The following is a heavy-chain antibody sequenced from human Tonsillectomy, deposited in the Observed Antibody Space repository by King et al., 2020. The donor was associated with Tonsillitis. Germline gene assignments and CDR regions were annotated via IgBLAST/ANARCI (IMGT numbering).Heavy chain of an antibody. D-gene: IGHD6-19*01. Sequence: QLVQSGAEMKKPGASVKVSCKASGYTFTDYFIHWVRQAPGQGLEWMGWISPDNGRTNYAPKFRGWVTMTRDTSLTTAYLELTRLTSDDTAVYYCAADPPGWHAFDIWGQGTVVTVSS. V-gene: IGHV1-2*04. CDR3: AADPPGWHAFDI. CDR2: ISPDNGRT. J-gene: IGHJ3*02. CDR1: GYTFTDYF.